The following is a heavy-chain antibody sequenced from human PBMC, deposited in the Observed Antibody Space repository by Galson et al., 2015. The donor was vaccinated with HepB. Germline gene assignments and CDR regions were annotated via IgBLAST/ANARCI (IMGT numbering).Heavy chain of an antibody. V-gene: IGHV3-33*01. D-gene: IGHD3-22*01. Sequence: SLRLSCAASGFTFSSYGMHWVRQAPGKGLEWVAVIWYDGSNKYYADSVKGRFTISRDNSKNTLYLQMNSLRAEDTAVYYCARGYYDSSGYLDYWGQGALVTVSS. CDR3: ARGYYDSSGYLDY. CDR2: IWYDGSNK. J-gene: IGHJ4*02. CDR1: GFTFSSYG.